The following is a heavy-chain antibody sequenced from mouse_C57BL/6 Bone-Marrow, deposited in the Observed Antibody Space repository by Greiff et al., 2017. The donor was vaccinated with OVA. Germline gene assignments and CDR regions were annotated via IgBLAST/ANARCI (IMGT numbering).Heavy chain of an antibody. V-gene: IGHV5-6*01. CDR1: GFTFSSYG. Sequence: EVQVVESGGDLVKPGGSLKLSCAASGFTFSSYGMSWVRQTPDKRLEWVATISSGGSYTYYPDSVKGRFTISRDNAKNTLYLQMSSLKSEDTAMYYCARHNLFAYWGQGTLVTVSA. CDR3: ARHNLFAY. D-gene: IGHD1-3*01. J-gene: IGHJ3*01. CDR2: ISSGGSYT.